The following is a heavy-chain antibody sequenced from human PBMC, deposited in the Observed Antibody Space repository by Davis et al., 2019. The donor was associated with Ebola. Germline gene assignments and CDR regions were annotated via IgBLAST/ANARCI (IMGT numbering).Heavy chain of an antibody. V-gene: IGHV4-4*09. J-gene: IGHJ5*02. Sequence: SETLSLTCTVSGVSITTYYWSWVRQPPGKRLEWLGYIFHTGSADYNPSLKSRVTISVDTSKNQFSLKLSSVTAADTAVYYCARAIVVVVAAHNWFDPWGQGTLVTVSS. CDR2: IFHTGSA. D-gene: IGHD2-15*01. CDR3: ARAIVVVVAAHNWFDP. CDR1: GVSITTYY.